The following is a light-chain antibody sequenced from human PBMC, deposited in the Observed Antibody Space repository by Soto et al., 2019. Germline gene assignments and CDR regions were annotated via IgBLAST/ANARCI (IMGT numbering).Light chain of an antibody. J-gene: IGLJ1*01. CDR1: SSDVGGYNY. Sequence: QSALTQPASVSGSPGQSITISCTVTSSDVGGYNYVSWYQQYPGKAPKLMIYGVTNRPSGVSNRFSGSKTGNTASLIISGLQAEDEAYYYCFSHRGGDSHVFGTGTKVTLL. V-gene: IGLV2-14*01. CDR3: FSHRGGDSHV. CDR2: GVT.